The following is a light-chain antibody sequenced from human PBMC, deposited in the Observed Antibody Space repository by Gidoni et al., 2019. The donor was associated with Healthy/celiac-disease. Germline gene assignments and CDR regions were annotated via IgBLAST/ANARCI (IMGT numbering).Light chain of an antibody. CDR3: QQRSNWPPT. Sequence: IVLTQSPATLSLSPGERATLACRASQSVSSYLAWYQQKPGQAPRLLIYDASNRATGIPARFSGSGSGTDFTLTISSLEPEDFAVYYCQQRSNWPPTCXGXTKVEIK. J-gene: IGKJ4*01. CDR1: QSVSSY. CDR2: DAS. V-gene: IGKV3-11*01.